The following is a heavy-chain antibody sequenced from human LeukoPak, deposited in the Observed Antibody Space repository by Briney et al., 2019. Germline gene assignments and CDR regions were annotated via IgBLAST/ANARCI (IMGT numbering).Heavy chain of an antibody. CDR1: GFTFNTHS. CDR3: ARVGNSGTYPSFWFDP. J-gene: IGHJ5*02. V-gene: IGHV3-21*01. CDR2: IGSSDPYI. D-gene: IGHD5-12*01. Sequence: KPGGSLRLSCTASGFTFNTHSLNWVRQAPGKGLEWVSSIGSSDPYIFYADSVQGRFTISRDNARNSLYLEMNSLRAEDTAVYYCARVGNSGTYPSFWFDPWGQGTLVTVSS.